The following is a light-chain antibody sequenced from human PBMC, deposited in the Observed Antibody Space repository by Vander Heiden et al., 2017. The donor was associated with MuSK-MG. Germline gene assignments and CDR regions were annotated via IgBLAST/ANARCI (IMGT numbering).Light chain of an antibody. CDR2: AAS. CDR1: QRISSY. Sequence: DIQMTQSPSSLSASVGDRVTITCRASQRISSYLNWYQQKPGKAPNLLIYAASSLQSGVPSRFSGSGSGTDFTLTISRLQPEDFATYYCQQSDSTPWTFGQGTKVEIK. V-gene: IGKV1-39*01. CDR3: QQSDSTPWT. J-gene: IGKJ1*01.